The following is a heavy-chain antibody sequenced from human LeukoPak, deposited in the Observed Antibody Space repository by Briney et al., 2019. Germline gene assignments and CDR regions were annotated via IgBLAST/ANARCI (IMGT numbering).Heavy chain of an antibody. CDR2: INPNSGGT. CDR3: ARDGGIAAAGLYYYYGMDV. V-gene: IGHV1-2*02. J-gene: IGHJ6*02. D-gene: IGHD6-13*01. CDR1: GYTFTGYY. Sequence: ASVKVSCKASGYTFTGYYMHWVRQAPGQGLEWMGWINPNSGGTNYAQKFQGRVTMTGDTSISTAYMELSRLRSDDTAVYYCARDGGIAAAGLYYYYGMDVWGQGTTVTVSS.